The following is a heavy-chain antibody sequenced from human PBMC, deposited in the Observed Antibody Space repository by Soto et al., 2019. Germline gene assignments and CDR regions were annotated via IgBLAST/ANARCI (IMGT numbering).Heavy chain of an antibody. CDR2: ISGDGRTT. J-gene: IGHJ4*02. CDR3: TRVISGSSGLFDY. D-gene: IGHD1-26*01. Sequence: EVQLVEAGGDLVQPGGSRRLSCVASGFTLSSYWMHWVRQAPGKGLVWVSRISGDGRTTNYADFVKGRFTVSRDNAKNTLYLQMDSLRVEDTALYYCTRVISGSSGLFDYWGQGTLVTVSS. CDR1: GFTLSSYW. V-gene: IGHV3-74*01.